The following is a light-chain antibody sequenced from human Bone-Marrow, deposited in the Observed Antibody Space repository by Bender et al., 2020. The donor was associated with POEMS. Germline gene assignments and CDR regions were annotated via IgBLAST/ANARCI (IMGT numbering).Light chain of an antibody. CDR2: DVT. CDR3: CSYAGSYTLVV. V-gene: IGLV2-11*01. Sequence: QSALTQPASVSGSPGQSITISCTGTSSDVGGYNYVSWYQHHPGKGPKLIIFDVTKRPSGVLDRFSGSKSGNTASLTISGLQAEDEADYYCCSYAGSYTLVVFGGGTKLTVL. CDR1: SSDVGGYNY. J-gene: IGLJ2*01.